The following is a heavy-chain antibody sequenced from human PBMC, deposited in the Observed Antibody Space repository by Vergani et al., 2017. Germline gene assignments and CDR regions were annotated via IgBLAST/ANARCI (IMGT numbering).Heavy chain of an antibody. CDR2: MDYSGST. V-gene: IGHV4-39*01. J-gene: IGHJ4*02. Sequence: QVQLHDSCPGLLKPSETLSLTCTVSGDSVISTDYHLGWIRQPPGKGLDGIGSMDYSGSTSYNPSLESRISISFETPKNQFSLRLTSVTAAATAVYYCASKRGACRAAYCHSYDFWGPGTLVGVSS. CDR3: ASKRGACRAAYCHSYDF. CDR1: GDSVISTDYH. D-gene: IGHD2-15*01.